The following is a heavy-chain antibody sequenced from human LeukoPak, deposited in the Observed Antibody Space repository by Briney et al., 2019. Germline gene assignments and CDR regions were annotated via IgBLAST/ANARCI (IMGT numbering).Heavy chain of an antibody. Sequence: SETLPLTCAVYGMSFSGYYWSWIRQPPGKGLEWIGEINHSGSANYNPSLKSRVTISVDTSKNQFSLKLSSVTAADTAVYYCARPGIAVAGTRGYGYWGQGTLVTVSS. CDR2: INHSGSA. V-gene: IGHV4-34*01. CDR1: GMSFSGYY. CDR3: ARPGIAVAGTRGYGY. J-gene: IGHJ4*02. D-gene: IGHD6-19*01.